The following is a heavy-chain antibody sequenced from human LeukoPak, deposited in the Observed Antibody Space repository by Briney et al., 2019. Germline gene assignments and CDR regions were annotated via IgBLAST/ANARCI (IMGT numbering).Heavy chain of an antibody. V-gene: IGHV3-30*04. D-gene: IGHD3-16*02. J-gene: IGHJ4*02. CDR3: ARADYDYVWGSYRQYYFDY. CDR1: GFTFSNYC. Sequence: GGSLRLSCAASGFTFSNYCMTWVRQAPGKGLEWGAVISYDGSNKYYADSVKGRFTISRDNSKNTLYLQMNSLRAEDTAVYYCARADYDYVWGSYRQYYFDYWGQGTLVTVSS. CDR2: ISYDGSNK.